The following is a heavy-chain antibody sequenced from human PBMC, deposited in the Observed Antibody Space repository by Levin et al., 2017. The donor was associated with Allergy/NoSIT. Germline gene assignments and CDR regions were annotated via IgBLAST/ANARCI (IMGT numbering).Heavy chain of an antibody. J-gene: IGHJ3*02. D-gene: IGHD3-10*01. V-gene: IGHV3-30-3*01. CDR3: VRENYYGSGILGAFDI. Sequence: GGSLRLSCAASGFTFSTHPIHWVRQAPGKGLEWVAVISHDVNTKFYADSVKGRFTISRDNSKNTLYLQMNGLRSEDTALFYCVRENYYGSGILGAFDIWGQGTMVTVSS. CDR1: GFTFSTHP. CDR2: ISHDVNTK.